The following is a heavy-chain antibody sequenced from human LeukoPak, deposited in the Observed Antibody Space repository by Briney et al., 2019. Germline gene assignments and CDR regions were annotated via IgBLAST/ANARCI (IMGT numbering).Heavy chain of an antibody. J-gene: IGHJ4*02. V-gene: IGHV1-2*02. D-gene: IGHD3-10*01. CDR3: ARSFEIEAMGGSGSYIPDDY. CDR1: GYTFTGYY. Sequence: GASVKVSCKASGYTFTGYYMHWVRQAPGQGLEWMGWINPNSGGTNYAQKFQGRVTMTRDTSISTAYMELSRLRSDDTAVYYCARSFEIEAMGGSGSYIPDDYWGQGTLVTVSS. CDR2: INPNSGGT.